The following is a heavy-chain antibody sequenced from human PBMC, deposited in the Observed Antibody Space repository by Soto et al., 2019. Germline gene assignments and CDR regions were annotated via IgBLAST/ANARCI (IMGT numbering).Heavy chain of an antibody. D-gene: IGHD2-8*01. J-gene: IGHJ4*02. CDR2: MNPNSGNI. Sequence: ASVKVSCKASGYTFTSYDINWVRQATGQGLEWMGWMNPNSGNIGYAQKFQGRVTMTRNTSISTAYMELSSLRSEDTAVYYCARDRYCTNGVCYLYFDYWGQGTLVTVSS. V-gene: IGHV1-8*01. CDR3: ARDRYCTNGVCYLYFDY. CDR1: GYTFTSYD.